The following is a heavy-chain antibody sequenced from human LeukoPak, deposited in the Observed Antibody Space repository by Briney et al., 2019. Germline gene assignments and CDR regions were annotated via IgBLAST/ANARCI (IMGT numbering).Heavy chain of an antibody. CDR3: ALYCSGGSCYHFDY. CDR1: GGTFSSYT. D-gene: IGHD2-15*01. V-gene: IGHV1-69*02. J-gene: IGHJ4*02. Sequence: GSSVKVSRKASGGTFSSYTISWVRQAPGQGLEWIGRIIPILGIENYAQKFQGRVTITADKSTSTAYMELSSLRSEDTAVYYCALYCSGGSCYHFDYWGQGTLVTVSS. CDR2: IIPILGIE.